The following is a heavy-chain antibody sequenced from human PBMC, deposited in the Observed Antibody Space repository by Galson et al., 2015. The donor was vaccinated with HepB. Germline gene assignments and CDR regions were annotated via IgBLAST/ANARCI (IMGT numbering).Heavy chain of an antibody. V-gene: IGHV4-39*01. CDR2: IYYSGST. CDR1: GGSIISSRNY. Sequence: SETLSLTCTVSGGSIISSRNYWGWIRQPPGTGLEWIGGIYYSGSTHYNPSLKSRLTLSVDTSKNQFSLKLRSVTAADTAVYYCARPRYCSSASCSAAFDYWGQGTLVTVSS. J-gene: IGHJ4*02. D-gene: IGHD2-2*01. CDR3: ARPRYCSSASCSAAFDY.